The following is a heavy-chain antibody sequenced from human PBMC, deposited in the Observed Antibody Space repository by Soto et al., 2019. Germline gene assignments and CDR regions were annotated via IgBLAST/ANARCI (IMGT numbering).Heavy chain of an antibody. CDR2: MSHSGGT. D-gene: IGHD1-1*01. J-gene: IGHJ3*02. CDR3: ARVERGTATTVVDAFDI. V-gene: IGHV4-34*01. Sequence: QVQLQQWGAGLLKPSETLSLTCAVYGGSVSRGRYYWSWIRQPPGMGLEWIGEMSHSGGTHFNPSLKSRVTISVDTSKNQFSLKMSSVTAADTALYYCARVERGTATTVVDAFDIWGPGTMVTVSS. CDR1: GGSVSRGRYY.